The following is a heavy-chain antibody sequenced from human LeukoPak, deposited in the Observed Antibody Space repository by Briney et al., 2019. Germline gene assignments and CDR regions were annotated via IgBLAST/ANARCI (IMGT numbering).Heavy chain of an antibody. CDR2: ISGSGGST. J-gene: IGHJ3*02. V-gene: IGHV3-23*01. Sequence: GGSLRLSCAVSRFTFSSYAVGWVRQAPGKGLEWVSAISGSGGSTYYADSVKGRFTISRDNSKDTLYLQMNSLRVEDTAVYFCVRDAQFAFDIWGQGTMVTVSS. CDR1: RFTFSSYA. D-gene: IGHD5-24*01. CDR3: VRDAQFAFDI.